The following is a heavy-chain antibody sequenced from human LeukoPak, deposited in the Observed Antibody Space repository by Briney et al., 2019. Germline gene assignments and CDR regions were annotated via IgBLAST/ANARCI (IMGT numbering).Heavy chain of an antibody. D-gene: IGHD2-2*02. CDR2: ISAYNGNT. J-gene: IGHJ4*02. V-gene: IGHV1-18*01. CDR3: ARVDRSSTSCYIRMKIDY. Sequence: GASVKVSCKASGYTFTSYGISWVRQAPGQGLEWMGWISAYNGNTNYAQKLQGRVTMTTDTSTSTAYMELRSLRSDDTAVYYCARVDRSSTSCYIRMKIDYWGQGTLVTVSS. CDR1: GYTFTSYG.